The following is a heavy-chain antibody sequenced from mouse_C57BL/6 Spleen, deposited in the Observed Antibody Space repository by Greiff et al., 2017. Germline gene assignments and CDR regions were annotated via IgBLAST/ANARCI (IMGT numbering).Heavy chain of an antibody. CDR2: IHPNSGST. CDR3: ARRGITTVVGDY. Sequence: VQLQQPGAELVKPGASVKLSCKASGYTFTSYWMHWVKQRPGQGLEWIGMIHPNSGSTNYNEKFKSKATLTVDKSSSTAYMQLSSLTSEDSAVYYGARRGITTVVGDYWGQGTTLTVSS. CDR1: GYTFTSYW. J-gene: IGHJ2*01. V-gene: IGHV1-64*01. D-gene: IGHD1-1*01.